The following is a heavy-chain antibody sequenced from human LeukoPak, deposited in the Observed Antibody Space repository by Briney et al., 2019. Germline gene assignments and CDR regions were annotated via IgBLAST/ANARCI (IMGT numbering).Heavy chain of an antibody. CDR1: GFTFSSYS. CDR2: ISSSSSYI. V-gene: IGHV3-21*03. J-gene: IGHJ4*02. Sequence: GGSLRLSCAASGFTFSSYSMNWVRQAPGKGLEWVSSISSSSSYIYYADSVKGRFTISRDNAKNSLYLQMNSLRAEDTAVYYCARDGDDWLQYYFDYWGQGTLVTVS. CDR3: ARDGDDWLQYYFDY. D-gene: IGHD3-9*01.